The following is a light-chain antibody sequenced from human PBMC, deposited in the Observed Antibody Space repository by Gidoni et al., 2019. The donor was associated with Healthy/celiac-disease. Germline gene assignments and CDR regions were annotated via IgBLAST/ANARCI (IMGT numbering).Light chain of an antibody. V-gene: IGLV3-25*03. CDR2: KDS. CDR1: AWPKQY. Sequence: SYELTQPPSVSVSPGQTARTTCPGDAWPKQYAYWYQQKPGQAPGLVIYKDSERPSGIPERFSGSSSGTTVTLTISGVQAEDEADYYCQSADSSGTYVVFGGGTKLTVL. CDR3: QSADSSGTYVV. J-gene: IGLJ2*01.